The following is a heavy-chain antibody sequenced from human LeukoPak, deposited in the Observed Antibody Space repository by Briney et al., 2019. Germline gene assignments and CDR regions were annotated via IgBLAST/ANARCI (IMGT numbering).Heavy chain of an antibody. CDR2: IYHSGST. CDR3: ARAGAAAGYDAFDI. CDR1: GYSISSGYY. Sequence: SETLSLTCTVSGYSISSGYYWGWIRQPPGKGLEWIGSIYHSGSTYYNPSLKSRVTISVDTSKNQFSLKLSSVTAADTAVYYCARAGAAAGYDAFDIWGQGTMVTVSS. V-gene: IGHV4-38-2*02. J-gene: IGHJ3*02. D-gene: IGHD6-13*01.